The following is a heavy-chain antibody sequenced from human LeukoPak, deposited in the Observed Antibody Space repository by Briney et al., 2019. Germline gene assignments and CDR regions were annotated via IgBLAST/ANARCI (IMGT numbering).Heavy chain of an antibody. Sequence: GGSLRLSCAASGFTFSNYNFNWVRQAPGKGLEWVSSISSGSTYIYYADSVKGRFTISRDNAKNSLYLQMNSLRAEDTAVYYCARGTYGSGSYWVDYWGQGTLVTVSS. CDR2: ISSGSTYI. CDR1: GFTFSNYN. V-gene: IGHV3-21*01. J-gene: IGHJ4*02. CDR3: ARGTYGSGSYWVDY. D-gene: IGHD3-10*01.